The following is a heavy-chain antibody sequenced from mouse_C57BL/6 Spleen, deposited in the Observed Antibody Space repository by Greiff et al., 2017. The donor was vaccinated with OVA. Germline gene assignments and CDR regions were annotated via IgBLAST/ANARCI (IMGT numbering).Heavy chain of an antibody. Sequence: QVQLQQSGPGLVQPSQSLSITCTVSGFSLTSYGVHWVRQSPGKGLEWLGVIWSGGSTDYNAAFISRLSISKDNSKSQVFFKMNSLQADDTAIYYCATITTVVATTMDYWGQGTSVTVSS. CDR3: ATITTVVATTMDY. D-gene: IGHD1-1*01. CDR2: IWSGGST. J-gene: IGHJ4*01. V-gene: IGHV2-2*01. CDR1: GFSLTSYG.